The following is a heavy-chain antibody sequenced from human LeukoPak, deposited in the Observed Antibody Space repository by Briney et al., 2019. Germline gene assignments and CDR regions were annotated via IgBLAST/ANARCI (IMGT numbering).Heavy chain of an antibody. D-gene: IGHD4-23*01. CDR2: IRYDGSNK. V-gene: IGHV3-30*02. Sequence: GGSLGLSCAASGFTFSSYGMHWVRQAPGKGLEWVALIRYDGSNKYYADSVKGRFTISRDNSKNTLYLQMNSLRAEDTAVYYCAKDHDYGGNPYYFDYWGQGTLVTVSS. CDR3: AKDHDYGGNPYYFDY. CDR1: GFTFSSYG. J-gene: IGHJ4*02.